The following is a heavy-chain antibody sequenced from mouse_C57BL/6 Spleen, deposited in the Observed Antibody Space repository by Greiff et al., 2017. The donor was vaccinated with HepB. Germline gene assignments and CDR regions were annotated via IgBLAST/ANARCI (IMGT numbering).Heavy chain of an antibody. J-gene: IGHJ3*01. V-gene: IGHV5-4*01. CDR1: GFTFSSYA. D-gene: IGHD2-4*01. CDR3: ARDRYDYGFAY. Sequence: EVQRVESGGGLVKPGGSLKLSCAASGFTFSSYAMSWVRQTPEKRLEWVATISDGGSYTYYPDNVKGRFTISRDNAKNNLYLQMSHMKSEATAMYYCARDRYDYGFAYWGQGTLVTVSA. CDR2: ISDGGSYT.